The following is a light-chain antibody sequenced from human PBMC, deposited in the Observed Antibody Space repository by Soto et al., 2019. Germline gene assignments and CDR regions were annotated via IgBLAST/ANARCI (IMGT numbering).Light chain of an antibody. V-gene: IGKV3-15*01. Sequence: EIVFTQSPGTLSLSPGERVTLSCRASHAISRNVAWHQQKPGQAPRLLIYDASTRATGIPARFSGSGSTTEFALTISSLQSEDFAVYFCQEYNSWPGTFGQGTKVDIK. CDR3: QEYNSWPGT. J-gene: IGKJ1*01. CDR2: DAS. CDR1: HAISRN.